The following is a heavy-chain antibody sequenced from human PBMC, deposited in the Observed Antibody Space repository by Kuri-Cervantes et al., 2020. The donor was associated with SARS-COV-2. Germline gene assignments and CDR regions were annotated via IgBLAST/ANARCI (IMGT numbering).Heavy chain of an antibody. J-gene: IGHJ5*02. CDR1: GFTFSNSD. CDR3: ARDMSKGQWLQRGWFDP. CDR2: ISYEGRNK. V-gene: IGHV3-33*05. Sequence: SLKISCGASGFTFSNSDMNLVRQAPGKGPEWVAVISYEGRNKYYADSVKGRFTISRDNSKNTLYLQMNSLRDDDTAVYYCARDMSKGQWLQRGWFDPWGQGTLVTVSS. D-gene: IGHD6-19*01.